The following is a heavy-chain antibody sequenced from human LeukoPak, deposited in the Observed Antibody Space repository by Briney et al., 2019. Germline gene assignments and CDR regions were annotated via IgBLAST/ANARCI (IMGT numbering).Heavy chain of an antibody. CDR2: IYPGDSDT. CDR1: GYSFTNYW. CDR3: AREARANGDAFDI. J-gene: IGHJ3*02. Sequence: GESLKISCKGSGYSFTNYWIAWVRQMPGKGLEWMGIIYPGDSDTRYSPSFQGQVTISADKSISTAYLQWSSLKASDTAVYYCAREARANGDAFDIWGQGTMVTVSS. D-gene: IGHD2-8*01. V-gene: IGHV5-51*01.